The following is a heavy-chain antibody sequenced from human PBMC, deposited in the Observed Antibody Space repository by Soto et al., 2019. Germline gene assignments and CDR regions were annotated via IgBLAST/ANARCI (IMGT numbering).Heavy chain of an antibody. Sequence: LRLSCAASGFTFDDYTMHWVRQAPGKGLEWVSLISWDGGSTYYADSVKGRFTISRDNSKNSLYLQMNSLRTEDTALYYCAKDIKSTGRGYSYGYYYYGMDVWGQGTTVTVSS. CDR3: AKDIKSTGRGYSYGYYYYGMDV. V-gene: IGHV3-43*01. CDR1: GFTFDDYT. J-gene: IGHJ6*02. D-gene: IGHD5-18*01. CDR2: ISWDGGST.